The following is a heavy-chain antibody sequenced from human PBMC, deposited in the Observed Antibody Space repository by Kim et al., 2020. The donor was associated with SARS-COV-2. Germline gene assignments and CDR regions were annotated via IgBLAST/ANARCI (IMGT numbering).Heavy chain of an antibody. J-gene: IGHJ4*02. Sequence: GGSLRLSCAASGFTFSSYAMNWVRQAPGKGLEWVSVIYSSGSSTHYADSVKGRFTISRDNSKNTLNLQMNSLRAEDTAVYYCAKSVSGSWTRFDYWGQGTLVTVSS. D-gene: IGHD6-13*01. CDR3: AKSVSGSWTRFDY. V-gene: IGHV3-23*03. CDR2: IYSSGSST. CDR1: GFTFSSYA.